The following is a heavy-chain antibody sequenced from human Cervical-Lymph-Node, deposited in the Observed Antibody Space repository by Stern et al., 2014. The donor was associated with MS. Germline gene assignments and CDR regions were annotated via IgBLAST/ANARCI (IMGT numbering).Heavy chain of an antibody. V-gene: IGHV4-31*03. CDR3: ARSDRLWGSFDY. CDR1: GCSFTTTGYY. CDR2: IHYSGST. D-gene: IGHD3-16*01. Sequence: QVQLQESGPGLVKPSQSLSLICTVSGCSFTTTGYYWSRIRQHPGKGLVWIAYIHYSGSTYYSPSLKSRGTISVDTSKSQFSLNLSSVTAADTALYYCARSDRLWGSFDYWGQGSPVTVSS. J-gene: IGHJ4*02.